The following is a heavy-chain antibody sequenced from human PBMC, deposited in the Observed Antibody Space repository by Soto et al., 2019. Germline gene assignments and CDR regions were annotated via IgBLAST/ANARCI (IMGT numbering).Heavy chain of an antibody. Sequence: QVQLQQWGAGLLKPSETLSLTCAVYGGSFSGYYWTWIRQPPGTGLEWIGEINHSGSTNYNPSLKCXVTISVDTSKNQCSLKLTSVTAADTAVYYCARDKITGLFDYWGQGTLVTVSS. CDR3: ARDKITGLFDY. CDR2: INHSGST. V-gene: IGHV4-34*01. CDR1: GGSFSGYY. D-gene: IGHD2-8*02. J-gene: IGHJ4*02.